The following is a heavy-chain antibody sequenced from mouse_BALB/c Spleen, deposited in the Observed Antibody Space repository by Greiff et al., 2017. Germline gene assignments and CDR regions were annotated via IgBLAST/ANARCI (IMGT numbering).Heavy chain of an antibody. CDR3: ARGGGKFPYYAMDY. CDR1: GYTFTSYW. CDR2: IAPGSGST. J-gene: IGHJ4*01. D-gene: IGHD1-1*02. Sequence: ELVKPGASVKLSCKASGYTFTSYWINWIKQRPGQGLEWIGRIAPGSGSTYYNEMFKGKATLTVDTSSSTAYIQLSSLSSEDSAVCFCARGGGKFPYYAMDYWGQGASVTVSS. V-gene: IGHV1S41*01.